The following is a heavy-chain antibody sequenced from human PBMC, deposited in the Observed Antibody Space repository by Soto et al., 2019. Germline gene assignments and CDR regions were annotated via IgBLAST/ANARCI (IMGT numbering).Heavy chain of an antibody. V-gene: IGHV5-51*01. CDR3: ARALDYNASPSRFDY. CDR1: GYSFTSYW. CDR2: IYPGDSDT. J-gene: IGHJ4*02. Sequence: PGESLKISCKGSGYSFTSYWIGWVRQMPGKGLEWMGIIYPGDSDTRYSPSFQGQVTISADKSISTAYLQWSSLKASDTAMYYCARALDYNASPSRFDYWGQGTLVTVSS. D-gene: IGHD4-4*01.